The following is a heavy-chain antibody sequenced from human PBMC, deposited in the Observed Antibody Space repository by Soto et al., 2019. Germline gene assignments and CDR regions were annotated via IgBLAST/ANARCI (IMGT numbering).Heavy chain of an antibody. CDR3: AKDHAYTGYASYFDY. J-gene: IGHJ4*02. CDR2: VSGSGGNT. CDR1: GFTFSSYA. D-gene: IGHD5-12*01. V-gene: IGHV3-23*01. Sequence: GGSLRLSCAASGFTFSSYAMSWVRQAPGKGLEWVSAVSGSGGNTYYADSVKGRFTISRGNSKNTLYLQMNSLRAEDTAVYYCAKDHAYTGYASYFDYWGQGTLVTVSS.